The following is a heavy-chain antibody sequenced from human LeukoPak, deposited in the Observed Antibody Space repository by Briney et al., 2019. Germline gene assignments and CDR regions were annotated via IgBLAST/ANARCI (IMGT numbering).Heavy chain of an antibody. J-gene: IGHJ5*02. D-gene: IGHD6-19*01. CDR3: ARDVGFSGEGVWFDP. Sequence: ASVKVSCKASGYTSTGYYMHWVRQAPGQGLEWMGWINPNSGGTNYAQKFQGRVTMTRDTSISTAYMELSRLRSDDTAVYYCARDVGFSGEGVWFDPWGQGTLVTVSS. V-gene: IGHV1-2*02. CDR1: GYTSTGYY. CDR2: INPNSGGT.